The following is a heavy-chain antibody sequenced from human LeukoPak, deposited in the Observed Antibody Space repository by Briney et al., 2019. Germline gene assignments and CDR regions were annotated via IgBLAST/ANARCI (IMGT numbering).Heavy chain of an antibody. Sequence: SETLSLTCTVAGGSISSSSYYWGWIRQPPGKGLEWIGSIYYSGSTYYNPSLKSRVTISVDTSKNQFSLKLSSVTAADTAVYYCARHGSAAAREFDYWGQGTLVTVSS. D-gene: IGHD6-13*01. V-gene: IGHV4-39*01. CDR2: IYYSGST. CDR1: GGSISSSSYY. J-gene: IGHJ4*02. CDR3: ARHGSAAAREFDY.